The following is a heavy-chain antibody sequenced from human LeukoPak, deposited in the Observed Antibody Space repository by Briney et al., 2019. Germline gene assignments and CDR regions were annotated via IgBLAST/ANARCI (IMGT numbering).Heavy chain of an antibody. V-gene: IGHV3-33*01. CDR2: IWYDGSNK. J-gene: IGHJ5*02. CDR1: GFTFSSYG. Sequence: PGGSLRLSCAASGFTFSSYGMHWVRQAPGKGLEWVAVIWYDGSNKYYADSVKGRFTISRDNSKNTLYLQMNSLRAEDTAVYYCARDIVVVVATRKDNWFDPWGQGTLVTVSS. D-gene: IGHD2-15*01. CDR3: ARDIVVVVATRKDNWFDP.